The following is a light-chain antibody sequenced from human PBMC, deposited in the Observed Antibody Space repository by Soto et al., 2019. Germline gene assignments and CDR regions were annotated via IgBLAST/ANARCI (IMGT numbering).Light chain of an antibody. J-gene: IGKJ5*01. CDR2: GAS. V-gene: IGKV1-6*01. CDR3: QQYDDLPIT. CDR1: QGIGKD. Sequence: AIEMTQSPSSLSASVGDTVTITCRASQGIGKDLAWFQQRPGKAPKLLIYGASGLQNGVPSRFSGSGSGTDFTFTISSLQPDDSGTYYCQQYDDLPITFGQGTRLEI.